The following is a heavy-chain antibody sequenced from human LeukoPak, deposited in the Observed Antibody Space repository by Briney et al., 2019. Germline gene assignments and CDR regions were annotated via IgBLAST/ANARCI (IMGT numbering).Heavy chain of an antibody. J-gene: IGHJ6*02. V-gene: IGHV4-31*03. Sequence: SQTLSLTCTVSGGSISSGGYYWSWIRQHPGKGLEWIGYIYYSGSTYYNPSLKSRVTISVDTSKNQLSLKLSSVTAADTGVYYCARTGYYYGMDVWGQGTTVTVSS. CDR3: ARTGYYYGMDV. CDR2: IYYSGST. CDR1: GGSISSGGYY.